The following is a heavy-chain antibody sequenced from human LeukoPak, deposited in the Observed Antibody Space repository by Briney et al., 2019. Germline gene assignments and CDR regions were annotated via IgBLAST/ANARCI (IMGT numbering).Heavy chain of an antibody. CDR2: ISSSSSYI. D-gene: IGHD3-3*01. Sequence: GGSLRLSCTASGFTFSSYSMNWVRQAPGKGLEWVSSISSSSSYIYYADSVKGRFTISRDNAKNSLYLQMNSLRAEDTAVYYCARDAGYDFWSGYYTDYWGQGTLVTVSS. CDR1: GFTFSSYS. V-gene: IGHV3-21*01. J-gene: IGHJ4*02. CDR3: ARDAGYDFWSGYYTDY.